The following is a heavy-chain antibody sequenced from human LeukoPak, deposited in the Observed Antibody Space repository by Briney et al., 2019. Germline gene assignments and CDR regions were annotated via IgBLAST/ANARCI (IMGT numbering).Heavy chain of an antibody. Sequence: TGGSLRLSCAASGFTFSSYGMHWVRQAPGKGLEWVAVISYDGSNKYYADSVKGRFTISRDNSKNSLYLQMNSLRAEDTAVYYCAKGRSSSSYYFDYWGQGTLVTVSS. V-gene: IGHV3-30*18. J-gene: IGHJ4*02. CDR2: ISYDGSNK. D-gene: IGHD6-13*01. CDR1: GFTFSSYG. CDR3: AKGRSSSSYYFDY.